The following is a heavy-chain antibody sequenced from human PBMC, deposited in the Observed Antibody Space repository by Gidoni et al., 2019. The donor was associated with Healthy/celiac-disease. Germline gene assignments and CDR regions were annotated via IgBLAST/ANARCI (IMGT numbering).Heavy chain of an antibody. CDR2: INSDGSST. Sequence: EVQLVESGGGLVQPGGSLRLSCAASGFTFSSYWMHWVRQAPGKGLVWVSRINSDGSSTSYADSVKGRFTISRDNAKNTLYLQMNSLRAEDTAVYYCVGGGYSGYDSADRDFDYWGQGTLVTVSS. D-gene: IGHD5-12*01. CDR3: VGGGYSGYDSADRDFDY. V-gene: IGHV3-74*01. CDR1: GFTFSSYW. J-gene: IGHJ4*02.